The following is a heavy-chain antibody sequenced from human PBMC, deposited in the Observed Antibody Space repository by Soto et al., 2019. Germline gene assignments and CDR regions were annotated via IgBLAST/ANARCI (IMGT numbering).Heavy chain of an antibody. D-gene: IGHD2-2*01. Sequence: ASETLSLTCTVSGGSISSADSYWSWIRQPPGKGLEWIGYIYYRGSTYNNPSLKSRVTISQDTSKNQFSLKVTSVTAADTAVYYCARGGGPPAYYHYAMDVWGQGTTVTVSS. J-gene: IGHJ6*02. CDR2: IYYRGST. CDR3: ARGGGPPAYYHYAMDV. V-gene: IGHV4-30-4*01. CDR1: GGSISSADSY.